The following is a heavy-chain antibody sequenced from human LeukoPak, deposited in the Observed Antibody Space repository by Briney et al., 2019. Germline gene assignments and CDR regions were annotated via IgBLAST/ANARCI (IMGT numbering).Heavy chain of an antibody. CDR2: INHSGST. CDR3: ARDSSSSYYFDY. Sequence: SETPSLTCAVYGGSFSGYYWSWIRQPPGKGLEWIGEINHSGSTNYNPSLKSRVTISVDTSKNQFSLKLSSVTAADTAVYYCARDSSSSYYFDYWGQGTLVTVSS. V-gene: IGHV4-34*01. CDR1: GGSFSGYY. D-gene: IGHD6-6*01. J-gene: IGHJ4*02.